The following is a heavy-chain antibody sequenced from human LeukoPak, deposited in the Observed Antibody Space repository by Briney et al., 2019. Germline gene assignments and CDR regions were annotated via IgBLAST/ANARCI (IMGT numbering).Heavy chain of an antibody. CDR2: ISGSGGST. J-gene: IGHJ4*02. CDR3: ARDGGYSYGRNFDY. D-gene: IGHD5-18*01. CDR1: GFTFSSYA. Sequence: GGSLRLSCAASGFTFSSYAMSWVRQAPGKGLEWVSAISGSGGSTYYADSVKGRFTISRDNSKNTLYLQMNSLRAEDTAVYYCARDGGYSYGRNFDYWGQGTLVTVSS. V-gene: IGHV3-23*01.